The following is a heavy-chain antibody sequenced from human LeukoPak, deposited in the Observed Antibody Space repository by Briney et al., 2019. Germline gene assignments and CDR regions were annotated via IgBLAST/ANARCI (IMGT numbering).Heavy chain of an antibody. CDR2: IYYSGST. CDR1: GGSISSYY. D-gene: IGHD2-15*01. Sequence: SETLSLTCTVSGGSISSYYWSWIRQPPGKGLEWIGYIYYSGSTNYNPPLKSRVTISVDTSKNQFSLKLSSVTAADTAVYYCAGYCSGGSCYLGYWGQGTLVTVSS. CDR3: AGYCSGGSCYLGY. V-gene: IGHV4-59*01. J-gene: IGHJ4*02.